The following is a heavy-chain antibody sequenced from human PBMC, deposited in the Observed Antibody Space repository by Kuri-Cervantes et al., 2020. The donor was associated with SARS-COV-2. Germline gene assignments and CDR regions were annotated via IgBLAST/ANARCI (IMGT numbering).Heavy chain of an antibody. CDR3: AGGWEYSSSGYKPPLDY. CDR1: GGSISSYY. V-gene: IGHV4-59*01. D-gene: IGHD6-13*01. CDR2: IYYSRST. J-gene: IGHJ4*02. Sequence: ESLKISCTVSGGSISSYYWSWIRQPPGKGLEWIGYIYYSRSTNYNPSLKSRVTISVDTSKNQFSLKLSSVTAADTAVYYCAGGWEYSSSGYKPPLDYWGQGTLVTVSS.